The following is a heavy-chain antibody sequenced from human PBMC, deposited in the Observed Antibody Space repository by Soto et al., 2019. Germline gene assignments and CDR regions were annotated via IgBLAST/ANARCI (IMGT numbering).Heavy chain of an antibody. CDR3: ARLGGSGSYDGGFDY. CDR2: IYYSGST. CDR1: GGSISSYY. Sequence: PSETLSLTCTVSGGSISSYYWSWIRQPPGKGLEWIGYIYYSGSTNYNPSLKSRVTISVDTSKNQFSLKLSSVTAADTAAYYCARLGGSGSYDGGFDYWGQGTLVTVSS. D-gene: IGHD3-10*01. J-gene: IGHJ4*02. V-gene: IGHV4-59*01.